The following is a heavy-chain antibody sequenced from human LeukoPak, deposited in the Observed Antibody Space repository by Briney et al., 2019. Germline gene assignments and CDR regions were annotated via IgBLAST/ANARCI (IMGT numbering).Heavy chain of an antibody. Sequence: PSETLSLTCTVSGGSISNYYWSWIRQPAGKGLEWIGRINTSGSTHYNSSLKGRVTMSVDSSKNQFSLKLRSVTAADTAVYYCARCLTKTYYYYYMDVWGKGTTVTVSS. J-gene: IGHJ6*03. D-gene: IGHD3-9*01. CDR3: ARCLTKTYYYYYMDV. CDR2: INTSGST. CDR1: GGSISNYY. V-gene: IGHV4-4*07.